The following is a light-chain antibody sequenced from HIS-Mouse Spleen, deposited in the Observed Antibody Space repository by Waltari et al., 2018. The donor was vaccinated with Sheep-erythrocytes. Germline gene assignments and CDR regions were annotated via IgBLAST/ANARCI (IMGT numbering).Light chain of an antibody. Sequence: QSALTQPPSASGSPGQSVTISCTGTSSDVGGYNYVSWYQHHPGKAPKLMIYEVSKRPSGVPDLFAGSKSGNPASLTVSGLQAEDEADYYCSSYAGSNNWVFGGGTKLTVL. V-gene: IGLV2-8*01. J-gene: IGLJ3*02. CDR1: SSDVGGYNY. CDR3: SSYAGSNNWV. CDR2: EVS.